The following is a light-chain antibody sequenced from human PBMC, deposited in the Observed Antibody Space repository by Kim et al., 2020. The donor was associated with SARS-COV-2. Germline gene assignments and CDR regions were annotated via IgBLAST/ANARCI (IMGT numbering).Light chain of an antibody. V-gene: IGKV1-33*01. J-gene: IGKJ4*01. CDR2: DAS. CDR3: KQYDNIHPRT. CDR1: QDISNY. Sequence: DIQMTQSPSTLSASVGDRVTITCQASQDISNYLIWYQQKPGKAPKLLIYDASNLETGVPSRFSGSGSGTDFTFTISSLQPEDIATYYCKQYDNIHPRTFGGGTKVDIK.